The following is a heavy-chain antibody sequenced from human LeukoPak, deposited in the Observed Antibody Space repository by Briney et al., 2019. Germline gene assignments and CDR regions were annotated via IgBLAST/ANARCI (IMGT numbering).Heavy chain of an antibody. J-gene: IGHJ5*01. V-gene: IGHV4-34*01. CDR3: ARRGSWFGY. Sequence: SETLSLTCAVYGGSFSGYYWSWIRQPPGKGLEWIGEINHSGSTNYNPSLKSRVTVSVDTSKNQFSLKLSSVTAADTAVYYCARRGSWFGYWGQGTLVTVSS. CDR1: GGSFSGYY. D-gene: IGHD3-10*01. CDR2: INHSGST.